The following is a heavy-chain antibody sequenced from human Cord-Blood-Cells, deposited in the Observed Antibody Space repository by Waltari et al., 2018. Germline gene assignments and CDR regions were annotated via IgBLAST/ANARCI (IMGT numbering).Heavy chain of an antibody. CDR2: IYSGGST. CDR1: GFTVSSNY. CDR3: ASERRYYYDSSGYYY. V-gene: IGHV3-53*01. J-gene: IGHJ4*02. D-gene: IGHD3-22*01. Sequence: SGGGLIQPGGSLRLSCAASGFTVSSNYMSWVRQAPGKGLEWVSVIYSGGSTYYADSVKGRFTISRDNSKNTLYLQMNSLRAEDTAVYYCASERRYYYDSSGYYYWGQGTLVTVSS.